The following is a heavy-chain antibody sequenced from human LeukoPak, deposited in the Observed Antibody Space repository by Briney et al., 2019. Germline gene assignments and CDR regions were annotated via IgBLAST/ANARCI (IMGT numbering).Heavy chain of an antibody. D-gene: IGHD3-3*01. CDR1: GYIFTSYE. J-gene: IGHJ5*02. CDR3: ARTLWSGYSYNWFDP. Sequence: SVKVSCKASGYIFTSYEIHWVRQATGQGLEWMGWMNPDSGNTGYAQKFQGRVTMTGNTSISTAYMELTSLRSEDTAVYYCARTLWSGYSYNWFDPRGLGTLVTVSS. CDR2: MNPDSGNT. V-gene: IGHV1-8*01.